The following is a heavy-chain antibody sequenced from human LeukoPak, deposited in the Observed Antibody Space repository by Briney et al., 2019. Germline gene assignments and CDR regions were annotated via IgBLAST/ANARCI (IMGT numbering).Heavy chain of an antibody. Sequence: GGSLRLSCAASGFTFSSYWVSWVRQATGKGLEWVANIKQDGSKKYYVDSVKGRFTISRDNAKNSLYLQMNSLRAEDTAVYYCARDRDAFDIWGQGTMVTVSS. J-gene: IGHJ3*02. CDR2: IKQDGSKK. CDR1: GFTFSSYW. V-gene: IGHV3-7*03. CDR3: ARDRDAFDI.